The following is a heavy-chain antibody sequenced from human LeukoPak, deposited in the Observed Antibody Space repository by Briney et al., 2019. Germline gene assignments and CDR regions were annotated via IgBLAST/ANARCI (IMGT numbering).Heavy chain of an antibody. Sequence: AESLTLSCEASGFTFSSYSVNWVRQAHGKGLEWVSSIISSSSYIYYADSVKDRFIPSRDNTKNSLYLQMNSLRAENTAVYYCARRGSSGWSTPIDYWGQGTLVTVSS. J-gene: IGHJ4*02. CDR2: IISSSSYI. CDR3: ARRGSSGWSTPIDY. CDR1: GFTFSSYS. D-gene: IGHD6-19*01. V-gene: IGHV3-21*01.